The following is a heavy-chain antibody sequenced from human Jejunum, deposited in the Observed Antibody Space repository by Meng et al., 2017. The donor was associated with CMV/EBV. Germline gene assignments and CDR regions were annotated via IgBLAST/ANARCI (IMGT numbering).Heavy chain of an antibody. CDR2: IYSSGVP. CDR1: GGSISRNY. D-gene: IGHD2-2*01. CDR3: ARKYCGSSNCYPFDY. Sequence: GGSISRNYWTWIRQPPGKGLEWIASIYSSGVPNSNPALESRVTISEDTSKNQFSLRLTSVTAADTAIYYCARKYCGSSNCYPFDYWGQGELVTVSS. J-gene: IGHJ4*02. V-gene: IGHV4-59*12.